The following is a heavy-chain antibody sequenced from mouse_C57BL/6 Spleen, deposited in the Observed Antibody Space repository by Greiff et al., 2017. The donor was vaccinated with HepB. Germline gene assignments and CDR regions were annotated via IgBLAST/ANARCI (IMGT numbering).Heavy chain of an antibody. CDR1: GYTFTSYG. D-gene: IGHD2-2*01. V-gene: IGHV1-81*01. CDR2: IYPRSGNT. CDR3: AYGSYYAMDY. J-gene: IGHJ4*01. Sequence: VQLQQSGAELARPGASVKLSCKASGYTFTSYGISWVKQRTGQGLEWIGEIYPRSGNTYYNEKFKGKATLTADKSSSTAYMELRSLTSEDSAVYFCAYGSYYAMDYWGQGTSVTVSS.